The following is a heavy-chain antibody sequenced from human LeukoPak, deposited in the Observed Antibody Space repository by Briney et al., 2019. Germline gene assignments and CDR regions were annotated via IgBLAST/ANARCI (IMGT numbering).Heavy chain of an antibody. J-gene: IGHJ5*02. D-gene: IGHD3-3*01. V-gene: IGHV3-21*01. Sequence: GGSLRLSCAASGFTFSSYSMNWVRQAPGKGLEWVSSISSSGSYIYYADSVKGRFTISRDNAKNSLYLQMNSLRAEDTAVYYCARGPYYDFWSGYYLNWFDPWGQGTLVTVSS. CDR3: ARGPYYDFWSGYYLNWFDP. CDR1: GFTFSSYS. CDR2: ISSSGSYI.